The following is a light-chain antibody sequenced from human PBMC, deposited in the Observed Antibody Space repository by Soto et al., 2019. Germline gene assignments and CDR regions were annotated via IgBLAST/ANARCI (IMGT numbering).Light chain of an antibody. J-gene: IGLJ1*01. Sequence: QSVLTQPASVSGSPGQSITVSCTGNSSDIGGYNYVSWYQQHPGKAPKLMVYEVTNRPSGVSDRFSGSKSGNTASLTISGLQADDEGYYYCSSYTSRSTLYVFGTGTKVTVL. CDR1: SSDIGGYNY. CDR2: EVT. V-gene: IGLV2-14*01. CDR3: SSYTSRSTLYV.